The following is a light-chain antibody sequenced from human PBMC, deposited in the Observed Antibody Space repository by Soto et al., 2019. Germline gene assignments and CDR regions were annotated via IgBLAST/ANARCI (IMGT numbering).Light chain of an antibody. J-gene: IGKJ3*01. CDR3: QHYDNLPFT. Sequence: DIQMTQSPSSLSASVGDRVTITCQASQDISNYLNWYQQKPGKAPKLLIYDASNLETGVPSRFSGSGSGTDFTFTISSLQPEDIATYYCQHYDNLPFTFGPWTKVDIK. CDR1: QDISNY. V-gene: IGKV1-33*01. CDR2: DAS.